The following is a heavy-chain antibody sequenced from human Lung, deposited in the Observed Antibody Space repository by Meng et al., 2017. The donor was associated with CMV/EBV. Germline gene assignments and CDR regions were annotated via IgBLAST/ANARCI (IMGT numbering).Heavy chain of an antibody. CDR3: ARDLRRYFDY. Sequence: GEXXKISCVVSGFSVRNNYMNWVRQAPGKGLEWVSIIYSGGSISYADPVKGRFTISRDNSKNTLYLQMNNLRAEDTAVYYCARDLRRYFDYWGQGTKVTVSS. CDR1: GFSVRNNY. V-gene: IGHV3-53*01. CDR2: IYSGGSI. J-gene: IGHJ4*02.